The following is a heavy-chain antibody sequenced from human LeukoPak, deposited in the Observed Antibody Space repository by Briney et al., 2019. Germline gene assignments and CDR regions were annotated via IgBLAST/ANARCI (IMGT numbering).Heavy chain of an antibody. V-gene: IGHV1-2*02. CDR1: GYTFTGYY. Sequence: ASVKVSCKASGYTFTGYYMHWVRQAPGQGLEWMGWINPNSGGTNYAQKFQGRGTMTRDTSISTAYMELSRLRSDDTAVYYCARVLRFLEWLGRRGAFDIWGQGTMVTVSS. CDR2: INPNSGGT. J-gene: IGHJ3*02. D-gene: IGHD3-3*01. CDR3: ARVLRFLEWLGRRGAFDI.